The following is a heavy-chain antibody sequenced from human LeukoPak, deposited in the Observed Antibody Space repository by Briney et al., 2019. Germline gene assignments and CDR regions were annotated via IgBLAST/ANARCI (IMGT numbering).Heavy chain of an antibody. D-gene: IGHD3-22*01. CDR1: GGSISTTSYY. Sequence: PSETLSLTCTVSGGSISTTSYYWSWIRQPAGKGLEWIGRIYTSGSTNYNPSLKSRVTMSVDTSKNQISLKLSSVTAADTAVYYCARSTWYYYDSIGYYYYHDYWGQGTLVTVSS. CDR2: IYTSGST. V-gene: IGHV4-61*02. CDR3: ARSTWYYYDSIGYYYYHDY. J-gene: IGHJ4*02.